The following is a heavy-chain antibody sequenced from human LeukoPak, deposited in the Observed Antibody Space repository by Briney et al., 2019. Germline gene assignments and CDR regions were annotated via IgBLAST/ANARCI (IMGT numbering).Heavy chain of an antibody. CDR2: IKQDGSET. CDR3: CSTNSFSY. D-gene: IGHD2-2*01. V-gene: IGHV3-7*01. Sequence: PGGSLRLSCAASGFAFSNYWMNWVRQAPGKGLEWVANIKQDGSETYYVDSVEGRFTISRDNAKNSLYLQMNSLRAEDTALYYCCSTNSFSYWGQGTLVTVSS. CDR1: GFAFSNYW. J-gene: IGHJ4*02.